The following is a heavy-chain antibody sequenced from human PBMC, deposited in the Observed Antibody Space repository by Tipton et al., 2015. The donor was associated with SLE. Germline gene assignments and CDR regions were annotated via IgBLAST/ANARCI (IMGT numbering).Heavy chain of an antibody. V-gene: IGHV3-48*01. D-gene: IGHD6-13*01. CDR1: GFTFSGHS. J-gene: IGHJ4*02. CDR2: ISSSSSII. Sequence: SLRLSCAALGFTFSGHSMNWVRQAPGKGLEWVSYISSSSSIIYYGDSVKGRFTISRDNAKNSLYLQMNSLRAEDTAVYYCARDEWQQRWGGLDYWCQGKLVTVSS. CDR3: ARDEWQQRWGGLDY.